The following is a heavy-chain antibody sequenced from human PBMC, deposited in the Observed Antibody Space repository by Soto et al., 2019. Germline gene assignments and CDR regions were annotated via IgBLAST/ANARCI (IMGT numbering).Heavy chain of an antibody. V-gene: IGHV3-33*01. J-gene: IGHJ3*02. D-gene: IGHD2-21*01. CDR3: ARPWPYCGRDCYPLAFDI. CDR2: IWYEGLNI. CDR1: GFTFSTYV. Sequence: QVQLVESGGGVVQPGTSLRLSCAASGFTFSTYVMHWVRQTPGKGLEWMEMIWYEGLNIYYADSVKGRFTISRDDSKNTVYQEMNSLRPGETAVDYCARPWPYCGRDCYPLAFDIWGHGTVVSVAS.